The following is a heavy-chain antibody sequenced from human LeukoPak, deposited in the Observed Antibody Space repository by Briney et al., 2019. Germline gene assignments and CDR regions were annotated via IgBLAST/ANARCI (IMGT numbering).Heavy chain of an antibody. CDR2: IYYSGST. J-gene: IGHJ4*02. CDR3: ARRGYYDSSGYPEIAPFDY. Sequence: ASETLSLTCTVSGVSISSSSYYWGWIRQPPGKGLEWIGSIYYSGSTYYNPSLKSRVTISVDTSKNQFSLKLSSVTAADTAVYYCARRGYYDSSGYPEIAPFDYWGQGTLVAVSS. CDR1: GVSISSSSYY. D-gene: IGHD3-22*01. V-gene: IGHV4-39*01.